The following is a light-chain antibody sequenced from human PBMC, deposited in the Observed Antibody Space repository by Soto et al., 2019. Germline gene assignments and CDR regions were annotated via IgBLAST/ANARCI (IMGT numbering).Light chain of an antibody. Sequence: QSVLTQPASVSGSPGQSITISCIGTSSDIGSYNLVSWYQQHPGKAPQLMIYEGTKRPSGVSNRFSGSKSGNTASLTISGLQAEDGADYHCCSYAGSSVIFGGGTKLTVL. J-gene: IGLJ2*01. CDR1: SSDIGSYNL. CDR2: EGT. CDR3: CSYAGSSVI. V-gene: IGLV2-23*01.